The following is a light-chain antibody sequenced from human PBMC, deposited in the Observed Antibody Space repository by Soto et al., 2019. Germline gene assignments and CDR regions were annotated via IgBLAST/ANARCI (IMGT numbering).Light chain of an antibody. J-gene: IGKJ1*01. CDR3: QQYNSYS. CDR2: KAS. CDR1: QSISSW. Sequence: DIQMTQSPSTLSASVGARVPITCRASQSISSWLAWYQQKPGKAPKLLIYKASSLESGVPSRFSGSGSGTEFTLTISSLQPDDFATYYCQQYNSYSFGQGTKVDIK. V-gene: IGKV1-5*03.